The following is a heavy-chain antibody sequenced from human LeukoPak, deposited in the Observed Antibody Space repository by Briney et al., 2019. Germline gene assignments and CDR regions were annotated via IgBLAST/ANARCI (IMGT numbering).Heavy chain of an antibody. D-gene: IGHD3-3*01. CDR3: ASHYYDFWSGYYSAFDI. Sequence: PSETLSLTRTVSGGSISSYYWSWIRQPPGKGLEWIGYIYYSGSTNYNPSLKSRVTISVDTSKNQFSLKLSSVTAADTAVYYCASHYYDFWSGYYSAFDIWGQGTMVTVSS. V-gene: IGHV4-59*01. CDR2: IYYSGST. J-gene: IGHJ3*02. CDR1: GGSISSYY.